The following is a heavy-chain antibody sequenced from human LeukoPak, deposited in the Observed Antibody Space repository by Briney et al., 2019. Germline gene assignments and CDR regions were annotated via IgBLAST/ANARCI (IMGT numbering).Heavy chain of an antibody. D-gene: IGHD1-26*01. J-gene: IGHJ4*02. CDR2: IYNTGST. CDR3: SRGLKVGVTPYFDY. Sequence: PSETLSLTCTVSGGSISSYYWSLIRQPPGKGPEWIGFIYNTGSTNYNPSLKSRVTISVDTSKNQFSLKLSSVTAADTAVYYCSRGLKVGVTPYFDYWGQGTLVTVSS. CDR1: GGSISSYY. V-gene: IGHV4-59*01.